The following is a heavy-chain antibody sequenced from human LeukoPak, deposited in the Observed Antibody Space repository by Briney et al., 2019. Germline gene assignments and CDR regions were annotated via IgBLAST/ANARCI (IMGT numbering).Heavy chain of an antibody. CDR1: GFTFSSYW. J-gene: IGHJ4*02. D-gene: IGHD4-17*01. CDR3: ARASTVTTCLWD. Sequence: GSLRLSCAASGFTFSSYWMYWVRQAPGKGLGWVSRINSDGSSTSYADSVKGQFTISRDNAKNTLSLQINSLRAEDTAVYYCARASTVTTCLWDWGQGTLVTVSS. CDR2: INSDGSST. V-gene: IGHV3-74*01.